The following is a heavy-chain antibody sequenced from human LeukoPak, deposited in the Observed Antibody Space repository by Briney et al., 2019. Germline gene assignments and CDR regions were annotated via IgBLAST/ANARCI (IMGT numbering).Heavy chain of an antibody. V-gene: IGHV1-2*02. CDR2: INPNSGGT. Sequence: ASVKVSCKASGYTFTGYYMHWVRQAPGQGLEWMGWINPNSGGTNYAQKFQGRVTMTRDTSISTAYMELSRLRSDDTAVYYCARAVTARPPYYYYYMDVWGKGTTVTVSS. CDR3: ARAVTARPPYYYYYMDV. D-gene: IGHD6-6*01. J-gene: IGHJ6*03. CDR1: GYTFTGYY.